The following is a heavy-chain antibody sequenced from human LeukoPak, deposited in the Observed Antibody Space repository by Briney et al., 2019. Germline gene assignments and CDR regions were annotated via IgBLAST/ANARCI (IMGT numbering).Heavy chain of an antibody. Sequence: ASAKVSCKASGGTFSSYAISWVRQAPGQGLEWMGGIIPIFGTANYAQKFQGRVTITADESTSTAYMELSSLRSEDTAVYYCARDSNYYDSSGYYSAAFDIWGQGTMVTVSS. CDR3: ARDSNYYDSSGYYSAAFDI. J-gene: IGHJ3*02. CDR1: GGTFSSYA. D-gene: IGHD3-22*01. V-gene: IGHV1-69*13. CDR2: IIPIFGTA.